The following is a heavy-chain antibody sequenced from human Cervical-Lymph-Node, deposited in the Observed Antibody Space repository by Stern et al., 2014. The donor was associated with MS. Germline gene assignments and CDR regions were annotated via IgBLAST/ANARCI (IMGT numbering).Heavy chain of an antibody. Sequence: VQLEESGAELKPPGTSVRISCKASGGTFTSYAINWVRQAPGQGPEWMGGIIPMFGTINYAQNFQGRVTISADESTGTAYMELTGLTSEDTAVFYCARDGRGNFFYFDLWGRGTLVTVSS. CDR1: GGTFTSYA. CDR3: ARDGRGNFFYFDL. V-gene: IGHV1-69*01. CDR2: IIPMFGTI. D-gene: IGHD4-23*01. J-gene: IGHJ2*01.